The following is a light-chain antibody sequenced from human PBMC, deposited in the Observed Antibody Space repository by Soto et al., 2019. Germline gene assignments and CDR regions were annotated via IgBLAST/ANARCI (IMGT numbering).Light chain of an antibody. J-gene: IGKJ4*01. CDR1: QNIRNY. CDR2: AAS. Sequence: DVQMTQSPCSLSASVVDRFTITFLASQNIRNYLNWYQQKPGKAPKLLIYAASTLQSGVPSRFAGSGSGTDFTLTISSLQPEDFATYYCQQLESYPSTFGGGTKVDIK. V-gene: IGKV1-39*01. CDR3: QQLESYPST.